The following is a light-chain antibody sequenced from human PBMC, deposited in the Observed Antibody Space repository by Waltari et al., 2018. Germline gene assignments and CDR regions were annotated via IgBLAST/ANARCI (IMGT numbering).Light chain of an antibody. V-gene: IGKV3-15*01. CDR3: QQYYITPPT. J-gene: IGKJ1*01. CDR2: GAS. CDR1: QSIGSH. Sequence: EIVMTQSPATLSVSPGERATLSCRASQSIGSHLAWYQQTPGQGPRLLIYGASTRATGIPARFSGSGSGTDFTLTISSLQAEDVAVYYCQQYYITPPTFGQGTKVEIK.